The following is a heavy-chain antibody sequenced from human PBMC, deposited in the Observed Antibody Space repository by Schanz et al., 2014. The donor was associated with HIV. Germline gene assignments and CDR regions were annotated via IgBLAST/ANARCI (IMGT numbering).Heavy chain of an antibody. D-gene: IGHD1-26*01. V-gene: IGHV3-7*01. CDR2: IKQDESEK. CDR1: GFTFSSYW. CDR3: ASTRERYSGATSGFDY. J-gene: IGHJ4*02. Sequence: EVQLVESGGGLVQPGGSLRLSCAASGFTFSSYWMSWVRQAPEKGLEWVANIKQDESEKYYVDSVKGRFTISRDNAKKSLYLRMNSLRAEDTAVYYCASTRERYSGATSGFDYWGQGTLVTVST.